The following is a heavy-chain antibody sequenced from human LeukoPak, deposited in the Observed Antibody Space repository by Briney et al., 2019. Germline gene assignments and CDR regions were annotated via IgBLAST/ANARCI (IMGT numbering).Heavy chain of an antibody. D-gene: IGHD2-15*01. CDR1: GGTFSSYA. CDR2: IIPIFGTA. J-gene: IGHJ6*02. CDR3: ARGGPYCSGGSCYPVRYGMDV. Sequence: GASVKVSCKASGGTFSSYAISWVRQAPGQGLEWMGGIIPIFGTANYAQKFQGRVTITADESTSTAYMELSSLRSDDTAVYYCARGGPYCSGGSCYPVRYGMDVWGQGTTVTVSS. V-gene: IGHV1-69*13.